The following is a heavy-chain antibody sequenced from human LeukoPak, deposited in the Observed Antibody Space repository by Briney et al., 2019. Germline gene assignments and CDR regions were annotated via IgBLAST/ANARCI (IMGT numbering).Heavy chain of an antibody. D-gene: IGHD3-16*02. J-gene: IGHJ4*02. V-gene: IGHV3-48*01. CDR2: ISSSSSTI. CDR3: ASYDYVWGSYRYTGAPNFDY. CDR1: GFTFSSYS. Sequence: GGSLRLSCAASGFTFSSYSMNWVRQAPGKGLEWVSYISSSSSTIYYADSVKGRFTISRDNSKNTLYLQMNSLRAEDTAVYYCASYDYVWGSYRYTGAPNFDYWGQGTLVTVSS.